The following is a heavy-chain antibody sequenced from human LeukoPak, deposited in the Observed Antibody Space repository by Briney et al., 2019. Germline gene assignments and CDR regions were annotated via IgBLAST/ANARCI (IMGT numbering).Heavy chain of an antibody. Sequence: SGPALVKPTQTLTLTCTFSGFSLTTSGMCVVWIRQPPGKALEWLARIDWDDATYYSTSLKTRLTISKDTSKNQVVLTMTNMDPVDTATYYCARLYSSSSGLFDSWGQGTLVTVSS. D-gene: IGHD6-6*01. CDR1: GFSLTTSGMC. CDR2: IDWDDAT. J-gene: IGHJ4*02. V-gene: IGHV2-70*11. CDR3: ARLYSSSSGLFDS.